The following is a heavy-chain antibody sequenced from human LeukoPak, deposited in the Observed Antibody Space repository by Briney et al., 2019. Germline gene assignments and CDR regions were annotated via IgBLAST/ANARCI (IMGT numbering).Heavy chain of an antibody. CDR1: GGSISSSSYY. D-gene: IGHD6-19*01. Sequence: SETLSLTCTVSGGSISSSSYYWGWIRQPPGKGLERIGSIYYSGSTYYNPSLKSRVTISVDTSKNQFSLKLSSVTAADTAVYYCARSPRLIAVAGHFDYWGQGTLATVSS. V-gene: IGHV4-39*01. CDR3: ARSPRLIAVAGHFDY. CDR2: IYYSGST. J-gene: IGHJ4*02.